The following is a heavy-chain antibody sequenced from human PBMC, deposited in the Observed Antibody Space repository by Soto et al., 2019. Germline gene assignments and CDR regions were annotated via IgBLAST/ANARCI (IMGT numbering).Heavy chain of an antibody. D-gene: IGHD2-15*01. V-gene: IGHV1-69*01. J-gene: IGHJ4*02. CDR3: ARGAIVAVPAALSSYHDYTNYRFDS. Sequence: QAQLAQSWAEMTKPGSSVKVSCRASGGSFSDFAFSWVRQAPGQGLEWMGGISPMFAATKYAQRLQDRVTITANESTNTAYLALNSLTSEDTAIYYFARGAIVAVPAALSSYHDYTNYRFDSWGQGTLVTVSS. CDR1: GGSFSDFA. CDR2: ISPMFAAT.